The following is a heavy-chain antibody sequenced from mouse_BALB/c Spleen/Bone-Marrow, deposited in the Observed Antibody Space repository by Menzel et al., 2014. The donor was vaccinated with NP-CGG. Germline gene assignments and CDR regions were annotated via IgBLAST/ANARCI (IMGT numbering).Heavy chain of an antibody. D-gene: IGHD4-1*01. J-gene: IGHJ2*01. V-gene: IGHV1S81*02. CDR1: GYTFTSYY. Sequence: QVQLQQSGAELVKPGASVKLSCKASGYTFTSYYMYWVKQSPGQGLEWIGEINPSNGGTNFNEKFKSRATLTVDKSSSTAYMQLSSLTPEDSAVYYCTRGRTWDFDYWGQGTTLTVSS. CDR3: TRGRTWDFDY. CDR2: INPSNGGT.